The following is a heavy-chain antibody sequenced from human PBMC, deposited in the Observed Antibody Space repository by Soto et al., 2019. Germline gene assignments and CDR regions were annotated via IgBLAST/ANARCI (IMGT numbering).Heavy chain of an antibody. Sequence: EVQVVESGGGLVQPGRSLRLSCAASGFTFDDYAMHWVRQAPGKGLEWVSGISGSGGSTYYADSVKGRFTISRDNSKNTLYLQMNSLRAEDTAVYYCAKDSRGCTNGVCYKTGGAFDIWGQGTMVTVSS. CDR2: ISGSGGST. CDR3: AKDSRGCTNGVCYKTGGAFDI. J-gene: IGHJ3*02. V-gene: IGHV3-23*04. CDR1: GFTFDDYA. D-gene: IGHD2-8*01.